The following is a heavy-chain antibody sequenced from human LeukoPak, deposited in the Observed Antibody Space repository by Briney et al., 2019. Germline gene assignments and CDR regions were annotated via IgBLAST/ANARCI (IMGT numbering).Heavy chain of an antibody. Sequence: SETLSLTCAVYGGSFSGYYWSWIRQPPGKGLEWIGEINHSGSTNYNPSLKSRVTISVDTSKNQFSLKLSSVTAADTAVYYCARLPHYYGMDVWGKGTTVTVPS. J-gene: IGHJ6*04. CDR2: INHSGST. CDR3: ARLPHYYGMDV. V-gene: IGHV4-34*01. CDR1: GGSFSGYY.